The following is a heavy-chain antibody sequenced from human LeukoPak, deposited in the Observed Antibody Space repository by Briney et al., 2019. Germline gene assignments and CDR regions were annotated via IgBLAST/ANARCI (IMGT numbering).Heavy chain of an antibody. V-gene: IGHV1-69*04. CDR3: ARDLYCSSTSCHRFDP. Sequence: GASVKVSCKASGGTFSSYAIGWVRQAPGQGLEWMGRIIPILGIANYAQKFQGRVTITADKSTSTAYMELSSLRSEDTAVYYCARDLYCSSTSCHRFDPWGQGTLVTVSS. D-gene: IGHD2-2*01. CDR1: GGTFSSYA. J-gene: IGHJ5*02. CDR2: IIPILGIA.